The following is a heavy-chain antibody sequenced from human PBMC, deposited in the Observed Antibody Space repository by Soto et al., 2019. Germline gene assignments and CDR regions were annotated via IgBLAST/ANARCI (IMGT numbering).Heavy chain of an antibody. CDR2: TFYRSKRYN. CDR1: GDSVSRNSSA. CDR3: ARSQSRAFDI. J-gene: IGHJ3*02. V-gene: IGHV6-1*01. Sequence: PSQTLSLTCAISGDSVSRNSSAWTCIRQSPSRGLEWLGKTFYRSKRYNEYAVSVKSRITVNPDTSKNQFSLQLNSVTPEDTAVYYCARSQSRAFDIWGQGTMVTVS.